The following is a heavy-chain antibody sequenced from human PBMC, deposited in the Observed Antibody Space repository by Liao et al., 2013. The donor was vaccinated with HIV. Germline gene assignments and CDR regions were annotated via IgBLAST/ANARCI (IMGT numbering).Heavy chain of an antibody. J-gene: IGHJ5*02. CDR1: GASISSYY. CDR3: ARASYGDSYSTCWFDP. D-gene: IGHD4-17*01. V-gene: IGHV4-4*07. CDR2: IYTSGST. Sequence: QVQLQESGPGLVKPSETLSLTCTVSGASISSYYWSWIRQPAGKGLEWIGRIYTSGSTYYNPSLKSRVTISVDRSKNQFSLKLSSVTAADTAVYYCARASYGDSYSTCWFDPWGQGTLVTVSS.